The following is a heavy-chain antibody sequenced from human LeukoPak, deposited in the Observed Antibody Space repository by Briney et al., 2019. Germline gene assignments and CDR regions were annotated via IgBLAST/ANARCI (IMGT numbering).Heavy chain of an antibody. J-gene: IGHJ5*02. D-gene: IGHD1-1*01. CDR3: AREWNDWDERGNNWFDP. Sequence: GGSLRLSCAASGFTFSSYWMSWVRQAPGKGLEWVANIKQDGSEKYYVDSVKGRFTISRDNAKNSLYLQMNSLRAEDTAVHYCAREWNDWDERGNNWFDPWGQGTLVTVSS. CDR1: GFTFSSYW. V-gene: IGHV3-7*01. CDR2: IKQDGSEK.